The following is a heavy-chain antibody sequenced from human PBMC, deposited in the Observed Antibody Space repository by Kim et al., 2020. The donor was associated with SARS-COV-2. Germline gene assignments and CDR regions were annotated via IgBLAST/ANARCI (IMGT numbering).Heavy chain of an antibody. CDR1: GFTFSNAW. D-gene: IGHD4-17*01. J-gene: IGHJ4*02. V-gene: IGHV3-15*01. Sequence: GGSLRLSCAASGFTFSNAWMSWVRQAPGKGLEWVGRIKSKTDGGTTDYAAPVKGRFTISRDDSKNTLYLQMNSLKTEDTAVYYCTTGSHDYDEFLAFDYWGQGTLVTVSS. CDR2: IKSKTDGGTT. CDR3: TTGSHDYDEFLAFDY.